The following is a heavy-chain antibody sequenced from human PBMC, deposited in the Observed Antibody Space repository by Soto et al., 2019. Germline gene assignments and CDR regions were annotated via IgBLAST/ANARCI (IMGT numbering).Heavy chain of an antibody. D-gene: IGHD5-12*01. V-gene: IGHV1-3*05. CDR3: GRAVAVATAFDY. J-gene: IGHJ4*02. CDR1: GYTFTGYA. CDR2: INAGNGNT. Sequence: QVQLVQSGAEEKKPGASVKVSCKASGYTFTGYAMHWVRQAPGQGLEWMGWINAGNGNTKYSQKFQGRVTLTRDTTSSTTYMALSSLTSEPTASYYSGRAVAVATAFDYWGKGTLVSVSS.